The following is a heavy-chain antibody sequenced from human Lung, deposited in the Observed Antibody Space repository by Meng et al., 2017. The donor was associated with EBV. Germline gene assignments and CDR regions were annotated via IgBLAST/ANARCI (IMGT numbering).Heavy chain of an antibody. J-gene: IGHJ5*02. CDR3: ARDSPVGGGHPPNCFDP. D-gene: IGHD3-3*01. V-gene: IGHV4-31*03. CDR1: GGSISSTGYY. Sequence: QGQLPESGPGLVKPSQTLSLTCTVSGGSISSTGYYWSWIRQHPGKGLEWIGYIYFSGSTYYNPSLKSRITISVDTSNNQFSLKLSSVTAADTAVYYCARDSPVGGGHPPNCFDPWGQGTLVTVSS. CDR2: IYFSGST.